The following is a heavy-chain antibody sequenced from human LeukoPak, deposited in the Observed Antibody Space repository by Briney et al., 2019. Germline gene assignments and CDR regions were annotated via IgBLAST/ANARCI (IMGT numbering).Heavy chain of an antibody. CDR3: ARSLTRTAGGNSPFDY. CDR2: ISAYSGNT. CDR1: GYTFTSYA. D-gene: IGHD4-23*01. J-gene: IGHJ4*02. Sequence: ASVKVSCKTSGYTFTSYAMNWVRQAPGQGLEWMGWISAYSGNTNYAQKLQGRVTMATDTSTSTAYMELRSLRSDDTAVYYCARSLTRTAGGNSPFDYWGQGTLVAVSS. V-gene: IGHV1-18*01.